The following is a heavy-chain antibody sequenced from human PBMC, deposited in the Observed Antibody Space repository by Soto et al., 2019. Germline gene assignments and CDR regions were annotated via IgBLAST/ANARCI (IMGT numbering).Heavy chain of an antibody. Sequence: GGSLRLSCSASGFTFRSYAMHWVRQAPGKGLEYVSSISGNGGSTYYADSVKGRFTVSRDNSKNTLFLQMSSLGAEDTADYYCVTGSGYEHSGYYSQTDYWGQGTLVTVSS. CDR1: GFTFRSYA. J-gene: IGHJ4*02. CDR3: VTGSGYEHSGYYSQTDY. D-gene: IGHD3-22*01. V-gene: IGHV3-64D*06. CDR2: ISGNGGST.